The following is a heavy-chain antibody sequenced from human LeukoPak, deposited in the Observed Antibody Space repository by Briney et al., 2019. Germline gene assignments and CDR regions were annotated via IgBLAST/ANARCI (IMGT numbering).Heavy chain of an antibody. CDR3: ARVRPLYCGGDFSTHLDY. Sequence: GGSLRLSSAASGFTFSDYYMSWIRQAPGKGLEWVSYISSSGSTIYYADSVKGRFTISRDNAKNSLYLQMNSLRAEDTAVYYCARVRPLYCGGDFSTHLDYWGQGTLVTVSS. CDR1: GFTFSDYY. D-gene: IGHD2-21*02. J-gene: IGHJ4*02. V-gene: IGHV3-11*01. CDR2: ISSSGSTI.